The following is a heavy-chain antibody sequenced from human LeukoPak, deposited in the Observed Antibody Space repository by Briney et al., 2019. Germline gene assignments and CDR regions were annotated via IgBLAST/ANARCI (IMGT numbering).Heavy chain of an antibody. V-gene: IGHV1-18*01. J-gene: IGHJ4*02. CDR3: ARASLLALSDLGYCSSTSCRYMGAYFDY. D-gene: IGHD2-2*01. CDR2: ISAYNGNT. CDR1: GYTFTSYG. Sequence: ASVKVSYKASGYTFTSYGISWVRQAPGQGLEWMGWISAYNGNTNYAQKLQGRVTMTTDTSTSTAYMELRSLRSDDTAVYYCARASLLALSDLGYCSSTSCRYMGAYFDYWGQGALVTVSS.